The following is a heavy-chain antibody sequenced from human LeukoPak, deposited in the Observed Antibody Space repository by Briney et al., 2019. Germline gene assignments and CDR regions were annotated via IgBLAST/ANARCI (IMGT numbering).Heavy chain of an antibody. CDR2: INYSGYT. Sequence: SETLSLTCTVSGGSISSSTVYWGWIRQPPGKGLEWIGGINYSGYTYYNPSLKSRVTISVDTPKNQFSLKLSSVTAADTAVYYCARPGYYDNSGFNFDYWGQGTLVTVSS. CDR1: GGSISSSTVY. V-gene: IGHV4-39*01. CDR3: ARPGYYDNSGFNFDY. J-gene: IGHJ4*02. D-gene: IGHD3-22*01.